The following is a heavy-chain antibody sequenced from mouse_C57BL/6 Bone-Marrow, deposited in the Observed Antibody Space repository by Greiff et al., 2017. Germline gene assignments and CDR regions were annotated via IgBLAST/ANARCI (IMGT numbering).Heavy chain of an antibody. V-gene: IGHV1-64*01. D-gene: IGHD2-3*01. CDR3: AGDGPYYAMDY. CDR2: IHPNSGST. J-gene: IGHJ4*01. Sequence: VQLQQSGAELVKPGASVKLSCKASGYTFTSYWMHWVKQRPGQGLEWIGMIHPNSGSTNSNEKFKSKATLTVDKSSSTAYMQLSSLTSEDSAVYYCAGDGPYYAMDYWGQGTSVTVSS. CDR1: GYTFTSYW.